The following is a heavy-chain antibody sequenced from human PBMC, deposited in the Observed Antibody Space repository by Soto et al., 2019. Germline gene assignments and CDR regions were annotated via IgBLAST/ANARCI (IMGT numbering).Heavy chain of an antibody. J-gene: IGHJ4*02. V-gene: IGHV3-30*18. CDR1: GFTFSSYG. CDR3: AKDASD. Sequence: QVQLVESGGGVVQPGRSLRLSCAASGFTFSSYGMHWVRQAPGKGLEWVAVISYDGSNKYYADSVKGRFTISRDKSKNTIYLQMNSLRAEDTAVYYCAKDASDWGQGTLVTGSS. CDR2: ISYDGSNK.